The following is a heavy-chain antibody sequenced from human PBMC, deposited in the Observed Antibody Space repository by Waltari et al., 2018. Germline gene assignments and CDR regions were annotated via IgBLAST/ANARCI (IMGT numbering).Heavy chain of an antibody. D-gene: IGHD3-3*01. CDR3: ARLYQDFGSTDYMDV. CDR2: LYYDGSA. J-gene: IGHJ6*03. Sequence: QLQLQESGPGLLKASETLSLTCTVSGGSMNNRIYYWGWIREPPGKGQEWIGILYYDGSAYYNPSLRSRVTISVDTSRNQFSLRLTSVSATDTALYYCARLYQDFGSTDYMDVWGKGTTVTVS. V-gene: IGHV4-39*01. CDR1: GGSMNNRIYY.